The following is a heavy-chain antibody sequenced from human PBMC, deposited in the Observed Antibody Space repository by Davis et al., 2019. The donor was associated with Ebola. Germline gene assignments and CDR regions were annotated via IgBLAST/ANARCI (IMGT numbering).Heavy chain of an antibody. V-gene: IGHV3-21*01. Sequence: GESLKISCAASGFTFSSYSMNWVRQAPGKGLEWVSFISSSSSYIYYADSVKGRFTISRDNAKNSLYLQMNSLRAEDTAVYYCARDLTVRGLIPRGFDYWGQGTLVTVSS. CDR2: ISSSSSYI. CDR3: ARDLTVRGLIPRGFDY. J-gene: IGHJ4*02. D-gene: IGHD3-10*01. CDR1: GFTFSSYS.